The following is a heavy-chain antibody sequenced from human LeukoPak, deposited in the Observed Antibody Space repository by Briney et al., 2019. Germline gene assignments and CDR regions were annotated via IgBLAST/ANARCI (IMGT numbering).Heavy chain of an antibody. CDR3: ARAPYYYGSGSYWGSDYYYYYYMDV. D-gene: IGHD3-10*01. Sequence: SETLSLTCTVSGGSISSYYWSWIRQPPGKGLEWIGYIYYSGSTNYNPSLKSRVTISVDTSKNQFSLKLSSVTAADTAVYYCARAPYYYGSGSYWGSDYYYYYYMDVWGKGTTVTISS. CDR1: GGSISSYY. J-gene: IGHJ6*03. V-gene: IGHV4-59*01. CDR2: IYYSGST.